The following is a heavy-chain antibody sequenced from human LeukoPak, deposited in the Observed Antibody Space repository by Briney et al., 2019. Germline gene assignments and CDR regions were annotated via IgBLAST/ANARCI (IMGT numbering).Heavy chain of an antibody. V-gene: IGHV3-23*01. CDR3: TLNSWYENGFDP. D-gene: IGHD6-13*01. J-gene: IGHJ5*02. CDR2: ISDTGNT. Sequence: QTAGSLRLSCAASGFTLSSYAMSWVRQAPGKGLEWVSAISDTGNTYHADSVKGRFTISRDSSKNTLFLQMNRLKTEDTAVYYCTLNSWYENGFDPWGQGTLVTVSS. CDR1: GFTLSSYA.